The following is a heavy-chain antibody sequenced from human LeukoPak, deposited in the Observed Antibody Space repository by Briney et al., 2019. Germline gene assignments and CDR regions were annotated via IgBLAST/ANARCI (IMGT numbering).Heavy chain of an antibody. D-gene: IGHD3-10*01. J-gene: IGHJ4*02. Sequence: GGSLRLSCAASGFTFSSYWMSWVRQAPGKGLEWVANIKQDGSEKYYVDSVKGRSTISRDNAKNSLYLQMNSLRAEDTAVYYCAREGVGDFFDYWGQGTLVTVSS. CDR2: IKQDGSEK. CDR3: AREGVGDFFDY. V-gene: IGHV3-7*01. CDR1: GFTFSSYW.